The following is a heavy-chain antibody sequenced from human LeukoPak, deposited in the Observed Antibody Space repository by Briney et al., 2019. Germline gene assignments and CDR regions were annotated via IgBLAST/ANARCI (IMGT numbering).Heavy chain of an antibody. Sequence: GESLKISCEGSGYTLRNSWIGWVRQKPGKGLEWMGIIYLDDSDTNYSPSFEGHVTFSADKSISTAYLQWSSLMASDTAMYYCAKRLYASDAFDIWGQGTMVTVSS. CDR2: IYLDDSDT. V-gene: IGHV5-51*01. J-gene: IGHJ3*02. CDR1: GYTLRNSW. D-gene: IGHD2-2*02. CDR3: AKRLYASDAFDI.